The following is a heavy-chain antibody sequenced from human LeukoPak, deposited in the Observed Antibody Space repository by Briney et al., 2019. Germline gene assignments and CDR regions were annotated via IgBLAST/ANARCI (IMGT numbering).Heavy chain of an antibody. CDR3: ARETYYDILTGYRHFDY. J-gene: IGHJ4*02. Sequence: GGSLRLSCAASGFTFSSYSTNWVRQAPGKGLEWVSSISSSSSYIYYADSVKGRFTISRDNAKNSLYLQMNSLRAEDTAVYYCARETYYDILTGYRHFDYWGQGTLVTVSS. V-gene: IGHV3-21*01. D-gene: IGHD3-9*01. CDR1: GFTFSSYS. CDR2: ISSSSSYI.